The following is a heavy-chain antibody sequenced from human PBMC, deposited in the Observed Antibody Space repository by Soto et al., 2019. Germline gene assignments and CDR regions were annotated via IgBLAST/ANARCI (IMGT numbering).Heavy chain of an antibody. Sequence: EVQLLESGGGLVQPGGSLRLSCAVTGFTFRSFAMTWVRQAPGKGLEWVSTITGSGGSTYYTDSVKGRFTISRDNSKNTLYLQMNSLRAEDTAVYYCAKDPPGRPLAGTRWFDPWGQGTLVTVSS. D-gene: IGHD6-19*01. CDR1: GFTFRSFA. CDR2: ITGSGGST. J-gene: IGHJ5*02. V-gene: IGHV3-23*01. CDR3: AKDPPGRPLAGTRWFDP.